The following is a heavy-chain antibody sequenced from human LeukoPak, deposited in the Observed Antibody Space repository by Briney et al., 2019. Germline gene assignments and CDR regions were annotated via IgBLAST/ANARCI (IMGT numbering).Heavy chain of an antibody. D-gene: IGHD6-19*01. CDR1: GFTVSTYY. V-gene: IGHV3-7*01. CDR3: ARWLYNSGWAIDY. Sequence: GGSLRLACTASGFTVSTYYMACVRQAPGKGREWVANIRQDGSGKFYADCVKGRFTISRDNAKNSLFIQMNSLRAEDTAVYFCARWLYNSGWAIDYWGQGTLVTVSS. CDR2: IRQDGSGK. J-gene: IGHJ4*02.